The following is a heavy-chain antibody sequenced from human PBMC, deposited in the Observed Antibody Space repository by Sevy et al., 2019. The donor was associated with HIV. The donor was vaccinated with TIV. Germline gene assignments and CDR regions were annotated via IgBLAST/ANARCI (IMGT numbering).Heavy chain of an antibody. Sequence: ASVKVSCKASGGTFSSYAISWVRQAPGQGLEWMEGIIPIFGTANYAQKFQGRVTITADESTSTAYMELSSLSSEDTAVYYCAAGSSGYYQAFYWGQGTLVTVSS. CDR3: AAGSSGYYQAFY. D-gene: IGHD3-22*01. CDR2: IIPIFGTA. V-gene: IGHV1-69*13. J-gene: IGHJ4*02. CDR1: GGTFSSYA.